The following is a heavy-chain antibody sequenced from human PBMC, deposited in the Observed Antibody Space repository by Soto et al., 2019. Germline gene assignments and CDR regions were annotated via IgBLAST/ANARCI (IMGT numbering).Heavy chain of an antibody. Sequence: EVPLLESGGGLVQPGGSLRLSCAVSGFIFSIYAMSWVRQAPGKGLEWVSTISNSGGSTYYADSVKGRFTISRDNSRNTLYLHMNSLRAEDTAVYYCYYYDSSADGYNWLDPWGQGTLVTVSS. CDR2: ISNSGGST. CDR1: GFIFSIYA. V-gene: IGHV3-23*01. CDR3: YYYDSSADGYNWLDP. J-gene: IGHJ5*02. D-gene: IGHD3-22*01.